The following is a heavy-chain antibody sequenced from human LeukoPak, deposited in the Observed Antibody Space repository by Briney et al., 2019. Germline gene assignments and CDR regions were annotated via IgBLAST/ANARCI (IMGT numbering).Heavy chain of an antibody. J-gene: IGHJ4*02. V-gene: IGHV3-9*01. CDR1: GFTFDDYA. CDR2: ISWNSGSI. D-gene: IGHD3-10*01. Sequence: PGGSLRLSCAASGFTFDDYAMHWVRQAPGKGLEWVSGISWNSGSIGYADSVKGRFTISRDNAKNSLYLQMNSLRAEDTALYYCAKSAYGSGSYYSDYWGQGTLVTVSS. CDR3: AKSAYGSGSYYSDY.